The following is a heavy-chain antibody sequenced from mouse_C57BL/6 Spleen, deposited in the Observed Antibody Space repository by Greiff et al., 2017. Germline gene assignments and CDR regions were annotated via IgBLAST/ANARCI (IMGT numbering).Heavy chain of an antibody. CDR1: GYSFTSYY. Sequence: QVQLQQSGPELVKPGASVKISCKASGYSFTSYYIHWVKQRPGQGLEWIGWIYPGSGNTKYNEKFKGKATLTADTSSSTAYMQLSSLTSEDSAVYCYARDSNDAMDYWGQGTSVTVSS. CDR2: IYPGSGNT. V-gene: IGHV1-66*01. D-gene: IGHD2-5*01. CDR3: ARDSNDAMDY. J-gene: IGHJ4*01.